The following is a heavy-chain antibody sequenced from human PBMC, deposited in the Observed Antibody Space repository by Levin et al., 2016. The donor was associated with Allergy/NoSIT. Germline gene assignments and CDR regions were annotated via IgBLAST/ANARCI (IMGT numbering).Heavy chain of an antibody. CDR3: ARDQNPSGWDGFDY. J-gene: IGHJ4*02. CDR1: GYTFTGYY. CDR2: LNANSGAT. Sequence: ASVKVSCKASGYTFTGYYIHWVRQAPGQGLEWMGWLNANSGATKYAQKFQGRVTMTRDTSISTAYMELSRLRSDDTAVYYCARDQNPSGWDGFDYWGQGTLVTVSS. D-gene: IGHD6-19*01. V-gene: IGHV1-2*02.